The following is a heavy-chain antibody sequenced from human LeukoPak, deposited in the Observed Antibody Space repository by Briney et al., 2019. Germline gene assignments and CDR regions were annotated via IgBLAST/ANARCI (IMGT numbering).Heavy chain of an antibody. CDR3: AIDSKTSSLAEP. J-gene: IGHJ5*02. Sequence: ASVKVSCKASGYTFTSYYIHWVRQAPGQGLEWMGIINPSGGSASYAQKFEGRVTMTRDTSTSTVYMELSSLRAEDTAVYYCAIDSKTSSLAEPWGQGTLVTVSS. CDR2: INPSGGSA. CDR1: GYTFTSYY. D-gene: IGHD2-2*01. V-gene: IGHV1-46*01.